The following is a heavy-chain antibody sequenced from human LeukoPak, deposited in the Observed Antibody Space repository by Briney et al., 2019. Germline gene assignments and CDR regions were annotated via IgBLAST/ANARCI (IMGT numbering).Heavy chain of an antibody. D-gene: IGHD2-2*01. CDR3: ARDSGGGYCSSSSCQLDY. Sequence: GGSLRLSCAASGFTFSSYAMSWVRQAPGKGLEWVSAISGSGGSTYYADSVKGRFTISRDNSKNTLYLQMNSLRAEDTAVYYCARDSGGGYCSSSSCQLDYWGQGTLVTVSS. CDR2: ISGSGGST. V-gene: IGHV3-23*01. J-gene: IGHJ4*02. CDR1: GFTFSSYA.